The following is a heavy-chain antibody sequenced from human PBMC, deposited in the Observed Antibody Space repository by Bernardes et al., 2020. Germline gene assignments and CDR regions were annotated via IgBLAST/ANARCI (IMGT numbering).Heavy chain of an antibody. V-gene: IGHV1-18*04. CDR2: ISAYNGNT. J-gene: IGHJ4*02. CDR1: GYTFTDYF. D-gene: IGHD3-16*02. CDR3: ARDYVWGSYRYTRDGYFDY. Sequence: ASVKVSCKASGYTFTDYFMNWMRQAPGQRLEWMGWISAYNGNTNYAQKLQGRVTMTTDTSTSTAYMELRSLRSDDTAVYYCARDYVWGSYRYTRDGYFDYWGQGTLVTVSS.